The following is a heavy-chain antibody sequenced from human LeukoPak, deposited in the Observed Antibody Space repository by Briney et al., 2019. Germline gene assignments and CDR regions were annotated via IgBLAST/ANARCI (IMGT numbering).Heavy chain of an antibody. Sequence: SETLSLTCTVSGGSISSYYWSWIRQPPGKGLEWIGYIYYSGSTNYNPSLKNRVTISVDTSKNQFSLKLSSVTAADTAVYYCAPQPEYYYDSSGYSTTYNWFDPWGQGTLVTVSS. J-gene: IGHJ5*02. CDR1: GGSISSYY. CDR2: IYYSGST. CDR3: APQPEYYYDSSGYSTTYNWFDP. V-gene: IGHV4-59*12. D-gene: IGHD3-22*01.